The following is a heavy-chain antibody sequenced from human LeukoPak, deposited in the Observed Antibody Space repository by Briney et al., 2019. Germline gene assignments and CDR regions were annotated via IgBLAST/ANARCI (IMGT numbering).Heavy chain of an antibody. D-gene: IGHD1-14*01. J-gene: IGHJ3*02. V-gene: IGHV4-59*01. Sequence: FETLSLTCTVSSGSINNYYWSWIRQPPGKGLEWIGYILSSGSTNYNTSVNNRVTISVDTSKNQFSLKLSSVTAADTAVYYCARTNQISETAFDIWGQGTMVMVTS. CDR3: ARTNQISETAFDI. CDR2: ILSSGST. CDR1: SGSINNYY.